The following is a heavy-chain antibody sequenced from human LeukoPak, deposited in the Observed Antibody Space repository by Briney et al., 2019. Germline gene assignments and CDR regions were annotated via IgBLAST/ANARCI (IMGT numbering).Heavy chain of an antibody. Sequence: GGSLRLSCAASGFIFSSYVVSWVRQAPGKGLEWVSGSSGSGGKTYYEGSGKGRFTISRDNSKNTLFLQMNSLRAEDTAVYYCAKEATVTTQYHFYGMDLWGQGTTVTVSS. CDR1: GFIFSSYV. V-gene: IGHV3-23*01. CDR3: AKEATVTTQYHFYGMDL. D-gene: IGHD4-17*01. CDR2: SSGSGGKT. J-gene: IGHJ6*02.